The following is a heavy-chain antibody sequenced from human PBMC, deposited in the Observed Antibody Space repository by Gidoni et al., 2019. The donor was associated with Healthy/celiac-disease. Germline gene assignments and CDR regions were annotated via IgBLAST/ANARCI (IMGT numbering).Heavy chain of an antibody. Sequence: EVPLLESGGGLVQPGGSLRLSCAASGFPFSSYAMSWVRQAPGKGLEWVSAISGSGGSTYYADSVKGRFTISRDNSKNTLYLQMNSLRAEDTAVYYCAKDGYYYDSSGYYPNAFDIWGQGTMVTVSS. V-gene: IGHV3-23*01. J-gene: IGHJ3*02. CDR2: ISGSGGST. D-gene: IGHD3-22*01. CDR3: AKDGYYYDSSGYYPNAFDI. CDR1: GFPFSSYA.